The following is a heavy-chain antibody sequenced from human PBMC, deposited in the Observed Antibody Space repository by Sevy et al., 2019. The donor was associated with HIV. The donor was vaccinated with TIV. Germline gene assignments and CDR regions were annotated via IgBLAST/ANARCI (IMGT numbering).Heavy chain of an antibody. CDR1: GFTFSAYW. J-gene: IGHJ4*02. CDR2: INEDGSEK. V-gene: IGHV3-7*03. CDR3: ATVGVTVPTSVY. D-gene: IGHD2-15*01. Sequence: GGSLRLSCAASGFTFSAYWMNWVRQVPGKGLEWLANINEDGSEKNYVDSVKGRFTISRDNANNSMYLQMDSLGVDDTALYYCATVGVTVPTSVYWGQGTLVTVSS.